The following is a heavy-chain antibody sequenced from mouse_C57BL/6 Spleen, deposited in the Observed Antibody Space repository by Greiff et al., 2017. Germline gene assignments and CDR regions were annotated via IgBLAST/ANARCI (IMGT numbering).Heavy chain of an antibody. Sequence: QVQLQQPGAELVKPGASVKMSCKASGYTFTSYWITWVKQRPGQGLEWIGDIYPGSGSTNYNEKFKSKATLTVDTSSSTAYMQLGSLTSEDSAVYYCARGYNGSSLGYFDYWDEGTRLTVSS. D-gene: IGHD1-1*01. CDR1: GYTFTSYW. V-gene: IGHV1-55*01. CDR3: ARGYNGSSLGYFDY. CDR2: IYPGSGST. J-gene: IGHJ2*03.